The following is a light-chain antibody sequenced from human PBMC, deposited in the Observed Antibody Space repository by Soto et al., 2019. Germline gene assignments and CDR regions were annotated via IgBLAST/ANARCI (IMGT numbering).Light chain of an antibody. J-gene: IGKJ5*01. V-gene: IGKV3-20*01. CDR2: GAS. Sequence: IVLTQSPATLSLSPGERAALSCMASQTVSSNYLAWCQQRPGQAPRLLIYGASTRAAGIPDRFSGSGSGTDFTLTITRLEPEDSAVYFCQQYTGPPTTFGQGTRLEIK. CDR3: QQYTGPPTT. CDR1: QTVSSNY.